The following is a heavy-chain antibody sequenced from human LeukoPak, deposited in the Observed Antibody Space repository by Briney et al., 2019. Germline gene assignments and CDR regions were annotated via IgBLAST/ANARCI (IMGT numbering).Heavy chain of an antibody. D-gene: IGHD5-12*01. CDR1: GFTFSGYG. CDR3: ARGIYSGYHYFDY. CDR2: IWSDGSNK. V-gene: IGHV3-33*01. J-gene: IGHJ4*02. Sequence: GGSLRLSCAASGFTFSGYGMHWVRQPPGKGLEWVAVIWSDGSNKYYEDSVKGRFTISRDNSKNTLYLQMNSLRAEDTAAYYCARGIYSGYHYFDYWGQGTLVTVSP.